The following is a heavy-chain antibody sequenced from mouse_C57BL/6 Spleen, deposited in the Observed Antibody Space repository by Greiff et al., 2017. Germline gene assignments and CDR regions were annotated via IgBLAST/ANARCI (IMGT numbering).Heavy chain of an antibody. Sequence: EVQLQQSGPELVKPGASVKISCKASGYTFTDYSMNWVKQSHGKSLEWIGDINPNNGGTSYNQKFKGKATLTVDKSSSTAYMELRSLTAEDSAVYYCARREPPDYGGQGTTLTVSS. CDR1: GYTFTDYS. J-gene: IGHJ2*01. CDR2: INPNNGGT. CDR3: ARREPPDY. V-gene: IGHV1-26*01.